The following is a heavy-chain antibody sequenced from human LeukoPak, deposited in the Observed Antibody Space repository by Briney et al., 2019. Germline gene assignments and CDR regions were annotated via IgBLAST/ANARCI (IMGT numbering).Heavy chain of an antibody. V-gene: IGHV4-59*01. CDR3: ARDHGYSYDLVHYYYYMDV. CDR2: IYYSGST. Sequence: KPSETLSLTCTVSGGSISSYYWSWIRQPPGKGLEWIGYIYYSGSTNYNPSLKSRVTISVDTSKNQFSLKLSSVTAADMAVYYCARDHGYSYDLVHYYYYMDVWGKGTTVTVSS. J-gene: IGHJ6*03. CDR1: GGSISSYY. D-gene: IGHD5-18*01.